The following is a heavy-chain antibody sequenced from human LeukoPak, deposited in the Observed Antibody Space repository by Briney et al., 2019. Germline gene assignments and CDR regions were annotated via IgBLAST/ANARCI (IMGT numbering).Heavy chain of an antibody. V-gene: IGHV3-23*01. Sequence: PGGSLRLSCTVSGFTVSSNSMSWVRQAPGKGLEWVSAISGSGGSTYYADSVKGRFTISRDNSKNTLYLQMNSLRAEDTAVYYCANDVPDCSSTSCYSDYWGQGTLVTVSS. J-gene: IGHJ4*02. CDR2: ISGSGGST. D-gene: IGHD2-2*02. CDR1: GFTVSSNS. CDR3: ANDVPDCSSTSCYSDY.